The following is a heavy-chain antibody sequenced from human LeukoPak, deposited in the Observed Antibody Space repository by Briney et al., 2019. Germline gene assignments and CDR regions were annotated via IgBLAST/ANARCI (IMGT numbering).Heavy chain of an antibody. Sequence: GGSLRLSCAASGFSFISYGMHWARQAPGKGLEWVGVISDDGRSKDYADSVKGRFTISRDNSKDTLYLQMNSLRAEDTAVYYCAKRPSDYGDYVSYFDYWGQGTLVTVSS. CDR3: AKRPSDYGDYVSYFDY. D-gene: IGHD4-17*01. V-gene: IGHV3-30*18. CDR2: ISDDGRSK. CDR1: GFSFISYG. J-gene: IGHJ4*02.